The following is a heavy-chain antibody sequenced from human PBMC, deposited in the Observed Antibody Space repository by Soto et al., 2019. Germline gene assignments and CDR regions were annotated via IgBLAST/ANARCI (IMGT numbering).Heavy chain of an antibody. J-gene: IGHJ4*02. CDR3: AKDASGVIVGPIDY. CDR1: GDSAASDSSG. CDR2: TYYRSKWYY. D-gene: IGHD3-22*01. V-gene: IGHV6-1*01. Sequence: QILALTCGITGDSAASDSSGWRCVKQSTSRGLEWLGRTYYRSKWYYGYAVSVRGRITINPDTSKNQYSLQLNSLRAEDTAVYYCAKDASGVIVGPIDYWGQGTMVPVSS.